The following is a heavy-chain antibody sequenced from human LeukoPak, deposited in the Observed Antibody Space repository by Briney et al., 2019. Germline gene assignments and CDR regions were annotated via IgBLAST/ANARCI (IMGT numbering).Heavy chain of an antibody. V-gene: IGHV3-11*04. D-gene: IGHD1-26*01. CDR3: ARAARAGSYWVYDY. J-gene: IGHJ4*02. CDR1: GLTFSDYY. CDR2: ISSSSSTI. Sequence: PGGSLRLSCAASGLTFSDYYMSWIRQAPGKGLEWVSYISSSSSTIYYADSVKGRFTISRDNAKNSLYLQMNSLRDEDAAVYYCARAARAGSYWVYDYWGQGTLVTVSS.